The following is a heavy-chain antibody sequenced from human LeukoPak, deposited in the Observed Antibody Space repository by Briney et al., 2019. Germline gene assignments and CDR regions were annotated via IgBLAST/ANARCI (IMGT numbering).Heavy chain of an antibody. CDR1: GGSFSGYY. CDR3: ARTLYYDFWSGYYLSGSLSNYDAFDI. CDR2: IYYSGST. Sequence: SETLSLTCAVYGGSFSGYYWGWIRQPPGKGLEWIGSIYYSGSTYYNPSLKSRVTISVDTSKNQFSLKLSSVTAADTAVYYCARTLYYDFWSGYYLSGSLSNYDAFDIWGQGTMVTVSS. J-gene: IGHJ3*02. V-gene: IGHV4-34*01. D-gene: IGHD3-3*01.